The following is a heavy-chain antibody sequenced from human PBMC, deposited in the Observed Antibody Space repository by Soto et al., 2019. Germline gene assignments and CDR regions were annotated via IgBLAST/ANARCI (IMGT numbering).Heavy chain of an antibody. V-gene: IGHV3-23*01. J-gene: IGHJ4*02. CDR1: GFTFSSYA. CDR3: AKDILKALYGDYLFDY. Sequence: PGGSLRLSCAASGFTFSSYAMSWVRQAPGKGLGWVSAISGSGGSTYYADSVKGRFTISRDNSKNTLYLQMNSLRAEDTAVYYCAKDILKALYGDYLFDYWGQGTLVTVSS. CDR2: ISGSGGST. D-gene: IGHD4-17*01.